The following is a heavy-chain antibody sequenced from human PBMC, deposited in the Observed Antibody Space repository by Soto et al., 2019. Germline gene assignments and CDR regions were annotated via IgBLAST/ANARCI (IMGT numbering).Heavy chain of an antibody. V-gene: IGHV1-2*04. Sequence: ASVKVSCKASVYTYTGDHMHWLRQDTGQGLEWMGWINPNSGGTNYAQKFQGWVTMTRDTSISTAYMELSRLRSDDTAVYYCASDYDFWSGFLEYWGQGTLVPVSS. CDR3: ASDYDFWSGFLEY. J-gene: IGHJ4*02. D-gene: IGHD3-3*01. CDR2: INPNSGGT. CDR1: VYTYTGDH.